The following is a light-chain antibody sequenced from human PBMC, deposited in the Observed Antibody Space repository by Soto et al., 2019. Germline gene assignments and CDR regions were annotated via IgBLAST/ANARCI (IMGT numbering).Light chain of an antibody. J-gene: IGLJ2*01. CDR2: RNN. V-gene: IGLV1-47*01. CDR1: SSNIGSNY. CDR3: VAWDDSLSGVV. Sequence: QLVLTQPPSASGTPGQRVTISCSGSSSNIGSNYVYWYQQLPGTAPKLLIYRNNQRPSGVPDRFSGSKSGTSASLAISGLRSEDEADYYCVAWDDSLSGVVFGGGTQLTVL.